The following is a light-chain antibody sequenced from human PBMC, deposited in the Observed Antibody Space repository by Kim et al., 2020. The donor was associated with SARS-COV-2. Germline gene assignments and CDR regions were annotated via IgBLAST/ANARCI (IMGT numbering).Light chain of an antibody. V-gene: IGKV1-9*01. Sequence: DIQLTQSPSFLSASIGDRVTITCRASQGLGTYLTWYQQKPRKAPKLLIYAASTLQSGVPSRFSGTGSATEFTLTISSLQPDDFATYFCQQFDFYPPTLGPGTKVDIK. CDR1: QGLGTY. J-gene: IGKJ3*01. CDR3: QQFDFYPPT. CDR2: AAS.